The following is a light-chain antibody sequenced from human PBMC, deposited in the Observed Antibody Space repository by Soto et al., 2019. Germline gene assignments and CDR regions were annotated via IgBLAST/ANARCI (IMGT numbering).Light chain of an antibody. J-gene: IGKJ1*01. CDR2: DAS. CDR1: QSISTW. V-gene: IGKV1-5*01. Sequence: DIQMTQSPSTLSASVVDRVTITGRASQSISTWLAWYQQKPGEAPKLLIYDASSLESGVPSRFSGSGSGTEFTLTISSLQPDDFATYYCQQYNSYWTFGQGTKVDIK. CDR3: QQYNSYWT.